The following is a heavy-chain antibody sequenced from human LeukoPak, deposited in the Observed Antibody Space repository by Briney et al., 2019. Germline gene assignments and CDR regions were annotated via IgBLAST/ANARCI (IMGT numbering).Heavy chain of an antibody. V-gene: IGHV3-72*01. CDR3: ARGYNSFDR. Sequence: GGSLRLSCVVSGFTFSDHYMDWVRQSPGKGLEWVARSRNKANSYTTVYGASVKDRFTISRDDSRNSLFLQMNSLITEDTAVYYCARGYNSFDRWGQGTLVTVSS. J-gene: IGHJ4*02. D-gene: IGHD5-24*01. CDR2: SRNKANSYTT. CDR1: GFTFSDHY.